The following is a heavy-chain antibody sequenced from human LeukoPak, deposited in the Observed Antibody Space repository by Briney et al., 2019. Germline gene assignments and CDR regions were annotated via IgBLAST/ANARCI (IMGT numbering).Heavy chain of an antibody. CDR3: ARDRAWNYFDY. CDR1: GFTVSSYY. V-gene: IGHV3-30*03. J-gene: IGHJ4*02. Sequence: GGSLRLSCAASGFTVSSYYMNWVRQAPGKGLEWVAIISNDGSRKYYAHSVEGRFTISRDNSKNTLYLQMDSLRAEDTAVYYCARDRAWNYFDYWGQGTLVTVSS. CDR2: ISNDGSRK. D-gene: IGHD3-3*01.